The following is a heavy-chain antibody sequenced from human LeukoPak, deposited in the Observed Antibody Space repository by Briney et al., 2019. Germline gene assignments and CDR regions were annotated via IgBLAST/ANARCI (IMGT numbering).Heavy chain of an antibody. V-gene: IGHV3-30-3*01. J-gene: IGHJ4*02. D-gene: IGHD6-19*01. Sequence: PGRSLTLSCAASGFTFSSYAMHWVRQAPGKGLEWVAVISYDGSNKYYADSMKGRLTNSRDNSKNTLYLQMNSLRAEDTAVYYCARDHYLIAVAGTGGFDYWGQGTLVPVSS. CDR2: ISYDGSNK. CDR3: ARDHYLIAVAGTGGFDY. CDR1: GFTFSSYA.